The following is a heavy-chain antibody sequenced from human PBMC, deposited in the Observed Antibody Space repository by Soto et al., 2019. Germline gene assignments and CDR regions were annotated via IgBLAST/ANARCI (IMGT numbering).Heavy chain of an antibody. D-gene: IGHD4-4*01. J-gene: IGHJ6*02. CDR3: AKSPYSNYAYGMDV. Sequence: PGVSLRLSCAASGFTFDDYAMHWVRQAPGKGLEWVSGISWNSGSIGYADSVKGRFTISRDNAKNSLYLQMNSLRGEDTALYYCAKSPYSNYAYGMDVWGLGTTVTV. CDR1: GFTFDDYA. V-gene: IGHV3-9*01. CDR2: ISWNSGSI.